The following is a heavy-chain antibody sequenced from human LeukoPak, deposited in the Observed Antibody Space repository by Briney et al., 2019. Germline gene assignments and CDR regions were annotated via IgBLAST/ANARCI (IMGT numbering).Heavy chain of an antibody. D-gene: IGHD5/OR15-5a*01. CDR2: ITENGSTE. Sequence: GGSLRLSCAASGFTFSPHTMPWVRQAPGKGLEWVAVITENGSTEYYAESVRGRFSVSRDDSKNTLHLQMSSLTTDDTAVYFCVRQSEGLDYWGQGTLVTVSS. CDR1: GFTFSPHT. V-gene: IGHV3-30-3*01. J-gene: IGHJ4*02. CDR3: VRQSEGLDY.